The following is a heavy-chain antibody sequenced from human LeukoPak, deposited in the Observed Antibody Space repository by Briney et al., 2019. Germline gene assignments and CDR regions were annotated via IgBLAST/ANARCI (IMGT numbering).Heavy chain of an antibody. J-gene: IGHJ4*02. V-gene: IGHV3-21*01. CDR3: ASGEYDRSGYDCDY. CDR1: GFTFSDYG. CDR2: ISSSSSYI. D-gene: IGHD3-22*01. Sequence: PGGSLRLSCVASGFTFSDYGMHWVRQAPGKGLEWVSSISSSSSYIYYADSVKGRFTISRDNAKNSLYLQMNSLRAEDTAVYYCASGEYDRSGYDCDYWGQGTLVTVSS.